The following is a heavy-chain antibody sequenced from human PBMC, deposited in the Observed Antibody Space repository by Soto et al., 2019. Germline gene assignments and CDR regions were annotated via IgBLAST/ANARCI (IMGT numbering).Heavy chain of an antibody. CDR3: ARGRSFRLVGVRLDH. Sequence: AXESLHGTGVVSGCCLKSSYFWGWIRQHPGKGLEWIGLRSHSGRAIYHPSFASRATISLDTTNNSFSLTLKSVTAADTAVYYCARGRSFRLVGVRLDHWGQGSLFTVSS. J-gene: IGHJ4*02. V-gene: IGHV4-38-2*01. CDR1: GCCLKSSYF. CDR2: RSHSGRA. D-gene: IGHD3-16*02.